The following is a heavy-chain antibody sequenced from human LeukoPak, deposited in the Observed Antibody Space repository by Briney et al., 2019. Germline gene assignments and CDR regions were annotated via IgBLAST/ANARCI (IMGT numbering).Heavy chain of an antibody. D-gene: IGHD3-10*01. Sequence: ASVKVSCKASGYTFTSYYMHWVRQAPGQGLEWMGIINPSGGSTHYAQKFQGRVTMSGDTSTNTVYMELSSLRSQDTAVYYCARGPSITMVRGGQWYYYMDVWGKGTTVTISS. CDR3: ARGPSITMVRGGQWYYYMDV. V-gene: IGHV1-46*01. CDR2: INPSGGST. CDR1: GYTFTSYY. J-gene: IGHJ6*03.